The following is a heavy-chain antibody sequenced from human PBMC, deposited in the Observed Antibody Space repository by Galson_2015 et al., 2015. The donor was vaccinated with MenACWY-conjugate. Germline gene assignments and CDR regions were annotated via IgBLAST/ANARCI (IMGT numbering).Heavy chain of an antibody. J-gene: IGHJ4*02. Sequence: SETLSLTCTVSGYSISSGFYWGWIRQPPGKGLEWIVSIYHSGNTYYNPSLKSRVSISVDTSKNQFSLKLTSVTAADTAVYYCARVTTVTTALKYYFDYWGQGTLVTVSS. V-gene: IGHV4-38-2*02. CDR1: GYSISSGFY. CDR2: IYHSGNT. D-gene: IGHD4-17*01. CDR3: ARVTTVTTALKYYFDY.